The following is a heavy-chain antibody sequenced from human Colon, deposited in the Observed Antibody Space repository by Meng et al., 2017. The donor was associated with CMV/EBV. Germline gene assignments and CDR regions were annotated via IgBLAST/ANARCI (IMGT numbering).Heavy chain of an antibody. V-gene: IGHV1-2*02. Sequence: ASVKVSCKASGGTFSKYVISWVRQAPGQGLEWMGWINPNSGGTNYAQKFQGRVTMTRDTSISTAYMELSRLRSDDTAVYYCATLGKYYYDSSGYYDYWGQGTLVTVSS. CDR3: ATLGKYYYDSSGYYDY. D-gene: IGHD3-22*01. CDR1: GGTFSKYV. CDR2: INPNSGGT. J-gene: IGHJ4*02.